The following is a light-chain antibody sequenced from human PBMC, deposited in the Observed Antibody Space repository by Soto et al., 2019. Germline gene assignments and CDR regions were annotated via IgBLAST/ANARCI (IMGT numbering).Light chain of an antibody. Sequence: DIQMTQSPSSLSASVGDRVTITCRASQSISNYLNWHQQKPGKAPKVVIYAASSLQSGVPSRFSGSGSGTDFTLTISSLQPDDFATYYCQQYNSYRTFGQGTKVDIK. CDR3: QQYNSYRT. CDR1: QSISNY. J-gene: IGKJ1*01. CDR2: AAS. V-gene: IGKV1-39*01.